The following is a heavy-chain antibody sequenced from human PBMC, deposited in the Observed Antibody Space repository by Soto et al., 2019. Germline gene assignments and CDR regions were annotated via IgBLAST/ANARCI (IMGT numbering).Heavy chain of an antibody. CDR1: GGSISSYY. D-gene: IGHD2-15*01. Sequence: QVQLQESGPGLVKLSETLSLTCTVSGGSISSYYWSWIRQPPGKGLEWIGYIYYSGSTNYNPSLKSRVTISVDTSKIQFSLKLSSVTAADTAVYYCARDDRRWPDYYYYMDVWGKGTTVTVSS. CDR2: IYYSGST. CDR3: ARDDRRWPDYYYYMDV. J-gene: IGHJ6*03. V-gene: IGHV4-59*01.